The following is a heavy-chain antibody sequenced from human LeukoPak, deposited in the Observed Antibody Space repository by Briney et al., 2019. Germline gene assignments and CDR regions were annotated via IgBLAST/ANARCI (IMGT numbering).Heavy chain of an antibody. J-gene: IGHJ6*02. CDR1: GFSLSQFW. Sequence: GGSLRLSCAASGFSLSQFWMSWVRQAPGKGLEWVANIKQDGSEKYYVDSVKGRFTVSRDNAKNALYLQMSSLRAEDTGVYYCARDLIVQTAYFYYGMDVWGQGTTVTVSS. D-gene: IGHD2-8*01. CDR3: ARDLIVQTAYFYYGMDV. CDR2: IKQDGSEK. V-gene: IGHV3-7*01.